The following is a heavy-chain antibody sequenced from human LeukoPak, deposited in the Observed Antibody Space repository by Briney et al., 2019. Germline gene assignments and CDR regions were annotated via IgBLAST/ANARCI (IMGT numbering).Heavy chain of an antibody. Sequence: SETLSLTCTVSGGSISNYYWGWIRQPPGMGLGWIGSIYYSGNTYYNPSLKSRVTISLDTSKNQFSLKLSSVTAADTAVYYCARAYYGGNSPLRYWGQGTLVTVSS. J-gene: IGHJ4*02. V-gene: IGHV4-39*07. D-gene: IGHD4-23*01. CDR2: IYYSGNT. CDR3: ARAYYGGNSPLRY. CDR1: GGSISNYY.